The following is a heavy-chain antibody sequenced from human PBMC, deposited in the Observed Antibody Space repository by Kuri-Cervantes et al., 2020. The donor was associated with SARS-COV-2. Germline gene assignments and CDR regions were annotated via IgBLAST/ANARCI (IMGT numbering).Heavy chain of an antibody. V-gene: IGHV3-74*01. Sequence: GESLKISCAASGFTFSNAWMSWVRQAPGKGLVWVSRINSDGSSTSYADSVKGRFTISRDNRKSTLYLQIDSLRSEDTAMYYCAKDRLRGWYSGFDVWGRGSLVT. CDR1: GFTFSNAW. J-gene: IGHJ4*02. CDR3: AKDRLRGWYSGFDV. D-gene: IGHD6-19*01. CDR2: INSDGSST.